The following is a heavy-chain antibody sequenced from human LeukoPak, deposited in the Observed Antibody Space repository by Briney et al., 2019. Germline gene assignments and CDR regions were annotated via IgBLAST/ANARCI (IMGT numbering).Heavy chain of an antibody. D-gene: IGHD3-10*01. CDR1: GLSLGEYA. V-gene: IGHV3-49*03. J-gene: IGHJ4*02. CDR2: IRSIGYGGTT. CDR3: TRADVLLWFGELLEGAFDY. Sequence: GGSLRLSCTASGLSLGEYAMSWFSQAPGKGLEWVGCIRSIGYGGTTEYAASVKGRFSIARDDSKNIAYLQMNSLKTEDTAVYYCTRADVLLWFGELLEGAFDYWGQGTLVAVSS.